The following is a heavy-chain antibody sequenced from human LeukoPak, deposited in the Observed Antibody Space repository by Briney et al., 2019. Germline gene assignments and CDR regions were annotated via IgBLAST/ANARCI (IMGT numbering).Heavy chain of an antibody. Sequence: GESLKISCKGSGYSFTSYWIGWVRQMPGKGLEWMGIIYPGDSDTRYSPSFQGQVTISADKSISTAYLQWSSLKASDTAMYYCARHGNTANPYYYYYIDVWGKGTTVTVSS. CDR2: IYPGDSDT. V-gene: IGHV5-51*01. J-gene: IGHJ6*03. D-gene: IGHD5-18*01. CDR1: GYSFTSYW. CDR3: ARHGNTANPYYYYYIDV.